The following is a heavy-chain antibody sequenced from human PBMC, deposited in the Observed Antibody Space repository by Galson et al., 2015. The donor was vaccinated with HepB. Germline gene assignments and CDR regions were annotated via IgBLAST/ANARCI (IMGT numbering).Heavy chain of an antibody. V-gene: IGHV1-18*04. Sequence: SVKVSCKASGYTFTSYGMRWVRQAPGQGLEWMGWISAYNGNTNYAQKLQGRVAITTDKSTSTAYMELRSLRSDYTAVYYCARGLTVFGVVAYRYWGQGTLVTVSS. J-gene: IGHJ4*02. D-gene: IGHD3-3*01. CDR3: ARGLTVFGVVAYRY. CDR1: GYTFTSYG. CDR2: ISAYNGNT.